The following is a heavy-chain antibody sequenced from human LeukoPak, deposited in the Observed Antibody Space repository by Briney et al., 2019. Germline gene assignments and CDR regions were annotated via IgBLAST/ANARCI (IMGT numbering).Heavy chain of an antibody. CDR2: INPSGGDT. D-gene: IGHD2-15*01. V-gene: IGHV1-46*04. CDR1: GYTFTNSY. CDR3: AREHTLLPFY. Sequence: ASVKVSCKASGYTFTNSYIHWVRQAPGQGLEWMGIINPSGGDTNYAQQLQGRVTMTRDTSTSTVYMELSRLRSDDTAVYYCAREHTLLPFYWGQGTLVTVSS. J-gene: IGHJ4*02.